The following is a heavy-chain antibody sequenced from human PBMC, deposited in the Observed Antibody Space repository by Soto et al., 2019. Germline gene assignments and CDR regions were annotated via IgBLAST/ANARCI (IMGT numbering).Heavy chain of an antibody. CDR2: ISAYNGNT. V-gene: IGHV1-18*04. CDR3: ARHGGAHYDSSGYHYALDY. J-gene: IGHJ4*02. CDR1: GYTFTSYG. Sequence: ASVKVSCKASGYTFTSYGISWVRQAPGQGLEWMGWISAYNGNTNYAQKLQGRVTMTTDTSTSTAYMELRASDTAMYYCARHGGAHYDSSGYHYALDYWGQGTPVTVSS. D-gene: IGHD3-22*01.